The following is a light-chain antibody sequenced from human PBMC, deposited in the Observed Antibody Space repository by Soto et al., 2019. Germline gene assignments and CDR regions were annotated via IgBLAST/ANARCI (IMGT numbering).Light chain of an antibody. CDR2: DAS. J-gene: IGKJ1*01. V-gene: IGKV1-5*01. CDR3: QQYNSYS. CDR1: YSISSS. Sequence: DILMTQSPSTLSASVGDRVTITCRASYSISSSLAWYQQRPGRAPKLLIYDASTLETGVPSSFSGAGSGTELTLTITSPQPDDFATYYCQQYNSYSFGQGTKVDIK.